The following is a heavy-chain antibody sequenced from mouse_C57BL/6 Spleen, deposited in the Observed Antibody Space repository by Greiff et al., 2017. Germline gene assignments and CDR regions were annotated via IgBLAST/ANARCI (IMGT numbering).Heavy chain of an antibody. Sequence: VQLKESGPGMVKPSQSLSLTCTVTGYSITSGYDWHWIRHFPGNKLEWMGYISYSGSTNYNPSLKSRISITHDTSKNHFFLKLNSVTTEDTATYYCAREWYGSSYWYFDVWGTGTTVTVSS. CDR2: ISYSGST. J-gene: IGHJ1*03. CDR1: GYSITSGYD. CDR3: AREWYGSSYWYFDV. V-gene: IGHV3-1*01. D-gene: IGHD1-1*02.